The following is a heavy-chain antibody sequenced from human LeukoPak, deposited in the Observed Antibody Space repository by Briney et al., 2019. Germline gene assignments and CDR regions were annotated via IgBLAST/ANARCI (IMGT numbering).Heavy chain of an antibody. CDR3: ARSRPGYYDSSGYYPPLPFDY. J-gene: IGHJ4*02. CDR1: GLTFSSHW. D-gene: IGHD3-22*01. V-gene: IGHV3-7*03. Sequence: PGGSLRLSCAASGLTFSSHWMSWVRQAPGKGLEWVANIKQDGSEKYYVDSVKGRFTISRDNAKNSLYLQMNSLRAEDTAVYYCARSRPGYYDSSGYYPPLPFDYWGQGTLVTVSS. CDR2: IKQDGSEK.